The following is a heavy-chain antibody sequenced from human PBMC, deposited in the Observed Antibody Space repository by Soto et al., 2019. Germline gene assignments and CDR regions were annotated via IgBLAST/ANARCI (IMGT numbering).Heavy chain of an antibody. V-gene: IGHV3-53*01. Sequence: DVQLVESGGSLIQPGGSLRLSCAASGFTVSSSYMSWVRQAPGQGLEWVLVIYSGGSTYYADSVKGRFTISRDNSKNTLYLQMNSLRAEDTAVYYCARAPGSSGYSDYFDYWGQGTLVTVSS. J-gene: IGHJ4*02. CDR1: GFTVSSSY. CDR2: IYSGGST. CDR3: ARAPGSSGYSDYFDY. D-gene: IGHD3-22*01.